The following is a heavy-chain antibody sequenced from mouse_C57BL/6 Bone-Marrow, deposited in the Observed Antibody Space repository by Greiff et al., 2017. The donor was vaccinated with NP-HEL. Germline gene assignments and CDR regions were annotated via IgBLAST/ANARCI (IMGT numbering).Heavy chain of an antibody. J-gene: IGHJ2*01. CDR2: IDPSDSYT. V-gene: IGHV1-69*01. Sequence: QVQLQQPGAELVMPGASVKLSCKASGYTFTSYWMHWVKQRPGQGLEWIGEIDPSDSYTKYNQKFKGKSTLTVDKSSSTVYMQLSSLTSEHSAVYYCASGSSYFDYWGQGTTLTVSS. CDR1: GYTFTSYW. D-gene: IGHD2-2*01. CDR3: ASGSSYFDY.